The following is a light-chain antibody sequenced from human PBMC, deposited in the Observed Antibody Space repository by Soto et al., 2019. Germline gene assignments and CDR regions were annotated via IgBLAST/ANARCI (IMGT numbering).Light chain of an antibody. Sequence: IVLTQSPGTLSLSPGERATLSCRSSQRVISSSLAWFQQRPGRAHSLLIYGASKRATDIPARFTGSRSGTAFALTINRLEPEDFAVYYCQQYVTYPWTFGQGTKVDIK. V-gene: IGKV3-20*01. CDR1: QRVISSS. CDR2: GAS. CDR3: QQYVTYPWT. J-gene: IGKJ1*01.